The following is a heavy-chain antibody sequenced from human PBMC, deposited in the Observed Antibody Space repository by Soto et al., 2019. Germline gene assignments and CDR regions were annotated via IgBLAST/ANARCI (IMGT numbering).Heavy chain of an antibody. CDR3: ARGELGAFDY. V-gene: IGHV4-34*01. CDR1: GGSFSGYY. J-gene: IGHJ4*02. D-gene: IGHD7-27*01. Sequence: QVQLQQWGAGLLKPSETLSLTCAVYGGSFSGYYWSWIRQPPGKGLEWIGEINHSGSTNYNPSLKSRVTISVDTSKNQFSLKLSSVTAADTAVYYCARGELGAFDYWGQGTLVTVSS. CDR2: INHSGST.